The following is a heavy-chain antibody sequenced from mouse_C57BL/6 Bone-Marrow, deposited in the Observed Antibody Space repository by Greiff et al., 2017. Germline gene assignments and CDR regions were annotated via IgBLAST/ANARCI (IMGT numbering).Heavy chain of an antibody. J-gene: IGHJ3*01. CDR1: GFTFSDYY. V-gene: IGHV5-12*01. CDR2: ISNGGGST. Sequence: EVMLVEFGGGLVQPGGSLKLSCAASGFTFSDYYMYWVRQTPEKRLEWVAYISNGGGSTYYPDTVKGRFTISRDNAKNTLYLQMSRLKSEDTAMYYCARQGIVTTKFAYWGQGTLVTVSA. CDR3: ARQGIVTTKFAY. D-gene: IGHD2-5*01.